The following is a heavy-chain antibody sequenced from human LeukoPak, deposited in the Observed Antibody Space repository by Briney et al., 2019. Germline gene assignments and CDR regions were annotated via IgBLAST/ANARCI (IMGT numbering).Heavy chain of an antibody. CDR3: ARGEDGYYYGSGSHL. CDR1: GVTFSSYA. D-gene: IGHD3-10*01. J-gene: IGHJ4*02. CDR2: ISYDVSNK. V-gene: IGHV3-30*04. Sequence: GRSLRLSCAASGVTFSSYAMRWVRQAPGKGLEWVAVISYDVSNKYYADSVKGRFTISRDNSKNRLYLQMNSLRAEDTAVYYCARGEDGYYYGSGSHLWGQGTLVTVSS.